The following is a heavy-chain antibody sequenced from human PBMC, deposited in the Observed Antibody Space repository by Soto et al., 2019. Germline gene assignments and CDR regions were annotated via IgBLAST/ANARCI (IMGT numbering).Heavy chain of an antibody. V-gene: IGHV3-74*01. Sequence: GGSLRLSCAASGFTFSTYYMHYVRQAPGKGLVWVSRISDDGSTTSYADSVKGRFTISRDNAKNTLYLQMNSLRAEDTAVYYCAKEVVQGAGAYDIWGQGTMVTVSS. D-gene: IGHD2-15*01. CDR2: ISDDGSTT. J-gene: IGHJ3*02. CDR1: GFTFSTYY. CDR3: AKEVVQGAGAYDI.